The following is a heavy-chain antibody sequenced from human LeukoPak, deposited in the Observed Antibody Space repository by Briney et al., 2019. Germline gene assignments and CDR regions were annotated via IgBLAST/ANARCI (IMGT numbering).Heavy chain of an antibody. V-gene: IGHV4-34*01. CDR3: ARVSGYDWESFYDY. D-gene: IGHD5-12*01. CDR1: GGSFSGYY. Sequence: SETLSLTCAVYGGSFSGYYWSWIRQPPGKGLEWIGEINHSGSINYNPSLKSRVTISVDTSKNQFSLKLSSVTAADTAVYYCARVSGYDWESFYDYWGQGTLVTVSS. J-gene: IGHJ4*02. CDR2: INHSGSI.